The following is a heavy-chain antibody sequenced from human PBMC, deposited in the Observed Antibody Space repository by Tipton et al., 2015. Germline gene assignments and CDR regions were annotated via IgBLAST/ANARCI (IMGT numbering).Heavy chain of an antibody. J-gene: IGHJ4*02. CDR1: GYTFTNYW. CDR2: IYPGDSDA. V-gene: IGHV5-51*01. D-gene: IGHD6-19*01. CDR3: ARVGGSAWYMEDTYFFDY. Sequence: VQLVQSGGEVKKPGESLKISCKASGYTFTNYWIGWVRQMPGKGLEWMGIIYPGDSDARVSPSFQGQVTISADKSISTAYLQWSSLKASDTAMYYCARVGGSAWYMEDTYFFDYWGQGTLITVSS.